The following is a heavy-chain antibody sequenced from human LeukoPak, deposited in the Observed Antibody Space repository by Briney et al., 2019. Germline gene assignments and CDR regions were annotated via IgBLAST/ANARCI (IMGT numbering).Heavy chain of an antibody. J-gene: IGHJ4*02. CDR3: ARDGRGYSYLLGY. V-gene: IGHV4-59*12. Sequence: SETLSLTCTVSGGSISSYYWSWIRQPPGKGLEWIGYIYYSGSTNYNPSLKSRVAISVDTSKNQFSLKLSSVTAADTAVYYCARDGRGYSYLLGYWGQGTLVTVSS. CDR2: IYYSGST. CDR1: GGSISSYY. D-gene: IGHD5-18*01.